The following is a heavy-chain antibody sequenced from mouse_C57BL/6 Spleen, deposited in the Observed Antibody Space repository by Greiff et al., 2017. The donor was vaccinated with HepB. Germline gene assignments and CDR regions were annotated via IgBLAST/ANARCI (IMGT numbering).Heavy chain of an antibody. Sequence: EVKLVESGGGLVKPGGSLKLSCAASGFTFSSYAMSWVRQTPEKRLEWVATISDGGSYTYYPDNVKGRFTISRDNAKNNLYLQMSHLKSEDTAMNYCARKNGLAWFAYWGQGTLVTVSA. J-gene: IGHJ3*01. V-gene: IGHV5-4*03. CDR1: GFTFSSYA. CDR2: ISDGGSYT. CDR3: ARKNGLAWFAY.